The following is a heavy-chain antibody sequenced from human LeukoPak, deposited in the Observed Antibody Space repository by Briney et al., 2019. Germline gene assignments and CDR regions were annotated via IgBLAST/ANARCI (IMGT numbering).Heavy chain of an antibody. Sequence: PGGSLRLSCAASGFTFNNNEMNWVRQAPGKGLEWVSYISRSGNSIFYTDSVKGRFTISRDNAKDSLYLQMNSLRAEDTAVYYCARDTLLYADSPDAFDMWGQGTMVTVSS. CDR2: ISRSGNSI. J-gene: IGHJ3*02. CDR3: ARDTLLYADSPDAFDM. D-gene: IGHD4-17*01. V-gene: IGHV3-48*03. CDR1: GFTFNNNE.